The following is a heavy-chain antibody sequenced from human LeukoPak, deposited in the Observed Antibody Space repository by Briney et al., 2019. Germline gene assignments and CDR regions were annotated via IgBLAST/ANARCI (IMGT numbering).Heavy chain of an antibody. Sequence: TPGGPLRLSCAASGFTFRSYTMTWVRQAPGKGLEWVSSVNSGSNNIYYADSVKGRFTISRDNARDSLYLQMNSLRAEDTAVYYCARDLIVATMGVTASYAYWGQGTLVTVSS. D-gene: IGHD5-24*01. CDR2: VNSGSNNI. V-gene: IGHV3-21*01. CDR1: GFTFRSYT. J-gene: IGHJ4*02. CDR3: ARDLIVATMGVTASYAY.